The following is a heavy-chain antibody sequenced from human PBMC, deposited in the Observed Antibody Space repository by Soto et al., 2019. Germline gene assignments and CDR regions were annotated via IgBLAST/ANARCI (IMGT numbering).Heavy chain of an antibody. J-gene: IGHJ4*02. CDR1: GESISSSSYY. V-gene: IGHV4-39*01. Sequence: XGTLALTCIVSGESISSSSYYGGWIRQPPGKGLEWIGSIYYSGRTYYNPSFKSRVTISIDTSKNQFSLKLSSVTATDTAVYYCARPRTTVVTQAYFDQWGQGALVTVSS. D-gene: IGHD2-21*02. CDR2: IYYSGRT. CDR3: ARPRTTVVTQAYFDQ.